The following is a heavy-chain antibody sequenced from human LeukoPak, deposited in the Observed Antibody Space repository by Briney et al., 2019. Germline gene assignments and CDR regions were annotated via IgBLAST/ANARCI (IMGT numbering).Heavy chain of an antibody. D-gene: IGHD1-1*01. V-gene: IGHV3-30*04. CDR2: ISYDGSNK. CDR1: GFTSSSYA. J-gene: IGHJ4*02. Sequence: GGSLRLSCAASGFTSSSYAMHWVRKAPGKGLEWVAVISYDGSNKYYADSVKGRFTISRDNSKNTLYLQMNSLRAEDTAVYYCAREAVQGNPEYFDYWGQGTLVTVSS. CDR3: AREAVQGNPEYFDY.